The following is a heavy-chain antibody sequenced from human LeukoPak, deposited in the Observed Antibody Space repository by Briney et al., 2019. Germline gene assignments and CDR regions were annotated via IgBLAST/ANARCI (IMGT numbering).Heavy chain of an antibody. CDR1: GYTFTGYY. V-gene: IGHV1-2*02. J-gene: IGHJ5*02. CDR2: INPNSGGT. D-gene: IGHD2-21*01. CDR3: ARGRDCGGDCPNWFDP. Sequence: ASVKVSCKASGYTFTGYYMHWVRQAPGQGLEWMGWINPNSGGTNYAQKFQGRVTITTDESTSTAYMELSSLRSEDTAVYYCARGRDCGGDCPNWFDPWGQGTLVTVSS.